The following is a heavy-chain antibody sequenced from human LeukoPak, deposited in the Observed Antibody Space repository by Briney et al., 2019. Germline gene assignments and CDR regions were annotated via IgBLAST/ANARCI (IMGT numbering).Heavy chain of an antibody. Sequence: SETLSLTCTVSGGSISSYYWSWIRQPPGKGLEWIGYIYYSGSTNYNPSLKSRVTISVDTSKNQFSLKLSSVTAADTAVYYCARACMGSSSWYHYYYYYGMDVWGQGTTVTVSS. D-gene: IGHD6-13*01. CDR2: IYYSGST. V-gene: IGHV4-59*01. CDR1: GGSISSYY. J-gene: IGHJ6*02. CDR3: ARACMGSSSWYHYYYYYGMDV.